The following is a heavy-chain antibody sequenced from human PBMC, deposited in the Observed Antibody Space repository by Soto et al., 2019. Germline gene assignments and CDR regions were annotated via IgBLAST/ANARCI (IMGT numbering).Heavy chain of an antibody. CDR1: GFTFTRYS. Sequence: GGSLRLSCAASGFTFTRYSMNWVRQAPGKGLEWVSSISSTTNYIYYGDSMKGRFTISRDNAKNSLYLEMNRLRAEDTAVYYCARESEDLTSNFDYWGQGTLVTVSS. J-gene: IGHJ4*02. CDR2: ISSTTNYI. CDR3: ARESEDLTSNFDY. V-gene: IGHV3-21*06.